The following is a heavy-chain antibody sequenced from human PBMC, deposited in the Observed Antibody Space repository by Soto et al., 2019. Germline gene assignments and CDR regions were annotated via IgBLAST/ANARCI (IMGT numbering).Heavy chain of an antibody. Sequence: GGSLRLSCVGSGFNFNTYSMNWVRQAPGKGLEWVAYISGGRTSIYYADSVKGRFTISRDDAKNSLYLQMNSLRDEDTAVYYCARDRGSHLGDVWGQGTTVTVSS. CDR1: GFNFNTYS. V-gene: IGHV3-48*02. CDR2: ISGGRTSI. D-gene: IGHD3-16*01. CDR3: ARDRGSHLGDV. J-gene: IGHJ6*02.